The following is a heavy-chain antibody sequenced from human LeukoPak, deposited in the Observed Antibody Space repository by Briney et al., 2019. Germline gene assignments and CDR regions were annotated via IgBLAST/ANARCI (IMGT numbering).Heavy chain of an antibody. CDR2: INPNSGGT. CDR3: ARARRGYSYGYSAY. J-gene: IGHJ4*02. V-gene: IGHV1-2*02. CDR1: GYTFTGYY. Sequence: ASVKVSCKASGYTFTGYYMHWVRQAPGQGLEWMGWINPNSGGTNYAQKFQGRVTMTGDTSISTAYMELSRLRSDDTAVYYCARARRGYSYGYSAYWGQGTLVTVSS. D-gene: IGHD5-18*01.